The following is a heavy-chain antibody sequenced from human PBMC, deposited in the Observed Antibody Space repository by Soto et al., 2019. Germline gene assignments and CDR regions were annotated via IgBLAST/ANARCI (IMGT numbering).Heavy chain of an antibody. Sequence: SETLSLTCAVSGGSISSSNWWSWVRQPQGKGLEWIGEIYHSGSTNYNPSLKSRVTVSLDTSKNQFSLNLSSVTAADTAVYYCARGPSGDKVDYWGQGTLVTVSS. V-gene: IGHV4-4*02. CDR3: ARGPSGDKVDY. CDR2: IYHSGST. D-gene: IGHD1-26*01. J-gene: IGHJ4*02. CDR1: GGSISSSNW.